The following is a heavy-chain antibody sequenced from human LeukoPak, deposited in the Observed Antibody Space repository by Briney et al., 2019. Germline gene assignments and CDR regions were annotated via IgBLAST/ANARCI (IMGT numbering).Heavy chain of an antibody. J-gene: IGHJ3*02. CDR2: ISYDGSNK. D-gene: IGHD5-18*01. Sequence: GGSLRLSCAASGFTFSSYAMHWVRQAPGKGLEWVAVISYDGSNKYYADSVKGRFTISRDNSKNTPYLQMNSLRAEDTAVYYCASVRLWYEASDAFDIWGQGTMVTVSS. V-gene: IGHV3-30-3*01. CDR1: GFTFSSYA. CDR3: ASVRLWYEASDAFDI.